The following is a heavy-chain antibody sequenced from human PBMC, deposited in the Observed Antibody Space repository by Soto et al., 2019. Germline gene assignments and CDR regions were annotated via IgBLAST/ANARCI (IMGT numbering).Heavy chain of an antibody. D-gene: IGHD2-8*01. V-gene: IGHV3-13*01. Sequence: GGSLRLSCAASGFTFSSYDMHWVRQATGKGLEWVSAIGTAGDTYYPGSVKGRFTISRENAKNSLYLQMNSLRAEDTAVYYCARAPAKEMVADLYYFDYWGQGTLVTVSS. CDR1: GFTFSSYD. J-gene: IGHJ4*02. CDR3: ARAPAKEMVADLYYFDY. CDR2: IGTAGDT.